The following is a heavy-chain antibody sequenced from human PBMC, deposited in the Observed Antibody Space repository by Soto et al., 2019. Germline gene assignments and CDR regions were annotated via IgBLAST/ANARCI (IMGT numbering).Heavy chain of an antibody. J-gene: IGHJ2*01. Sequence: QVQLQQWGAGPLRPLETLSLTCGVSGGSFSGYYWAWIRQSPGKGLEWIGEINDRGSINYNPSLKSRVSISVDTSKNHYSLTLRSVTAADTALYYCARESHDILTGPPWVWYFDLWGRCTLVTVSS. V-gene: IGHV4-34*01. CDR1: GGSFSGYY. CDR3: ARESHDILTGPPWVWYFDL. CDR2: INDRGSI. D-gene: IGHD3-9*01.